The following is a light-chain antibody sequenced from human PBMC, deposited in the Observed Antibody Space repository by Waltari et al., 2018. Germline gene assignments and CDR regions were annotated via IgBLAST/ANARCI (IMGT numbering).Light chain of an antibody. CDR3: QQSYSTPQYT. V-gene: IGKV1-39*01. J-gene: IGKJ2*01. Sequence: DIQMTQSPSSLSASVGDRVTVPCRASQSISSYLNWYQQKPGKAPNLLIYAASSLQSGVPSRFSGSGSGTDFTLTISSLQPEDFATYYCQQSYSTPQYTFGQGTKLEIK. CDR2: AAS. CDR1: QSISSY.